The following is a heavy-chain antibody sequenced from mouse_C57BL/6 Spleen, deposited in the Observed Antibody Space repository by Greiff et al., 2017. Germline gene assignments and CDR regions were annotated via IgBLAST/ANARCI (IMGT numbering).Heavy chain of an antibody. V-gene: IGHV1-55*01. J-gene: IGHJ1*03. CDR2: IYPGSGST. Sequence: VQLQQPGAELVKPGASVKMSCKASGYTFTSYWITWVKQRPGQGLEWIGDIYPGSGSTNYNEKFKSKATLTVDTSSSTAYMQLSSLTSEDSAVYYCARGLYGSSYWYFDVWGTGTTVTVSS. CDR3: ARGLYGSSYWYFDV. D-gene: IGHD1-1*01. CDR1: GYTFTSYW.